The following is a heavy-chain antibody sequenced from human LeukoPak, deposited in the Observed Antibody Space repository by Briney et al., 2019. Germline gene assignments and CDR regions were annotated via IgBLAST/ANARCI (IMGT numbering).Heavy chain of an antibody. Sequence: ASVKVSCKASGYTFTNYGINWVRQAPGQGLERMGWISAYNGNTNYAQKLQGRLTMTTDTSTSTAYMELRSLRSDDTAVYYCARDLRADYGDYFTLDYWGQGTLVTVSS. V-gene: IGHV1-18*01. D-gene: IGHD4-17*01. CDR2: ISAYNGNT. CDR1: GYTFTNYG. J-gene: IGHJ4*02. CDR3: ARDLRADYGDYFTLDY.